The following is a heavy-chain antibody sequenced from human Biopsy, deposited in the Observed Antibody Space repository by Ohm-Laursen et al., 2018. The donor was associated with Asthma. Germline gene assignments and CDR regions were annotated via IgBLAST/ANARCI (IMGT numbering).Heavy chain of an antibody. CDR1: GYSLTDLS. CDR3: ASDFPKDYVRYNFQF. CDR2: HDHEEGGT. Sequence: SVKVSCKISGYSLTDLSMHWVRQAPGQGLEWMGGHDHEEGGTMNARRFQGRVTMTEDTSTDTAYMELSSLSSDDTAVYFCASDFPKDYVRYNFQFWGQGTLVTVSS. J-gene: IGHJ4*02. D-gene: IGHD4-17*01. V-gene: IGHV1-24*01.